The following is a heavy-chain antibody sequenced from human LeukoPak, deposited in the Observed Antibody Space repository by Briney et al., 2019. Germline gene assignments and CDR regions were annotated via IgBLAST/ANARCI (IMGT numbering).Heavy chain of an antibody. J-gene: IGHJ4*02. D-gene: IGHD6-19*01. Sequence: GGSLRLSCTASGFTFGGYAVSWVRQAPGRGLEWVSYISSSSSTIYYADSVKGRFTISRDNAKNSLYLQMNSLRDEDTAVYYCASQNNGWFNYWGQGTLVTVSS. CDR3: ASQNNGWFNY. CDR2: ISSSSSTI. CDR1: GFTFGGYA. V-gene: IGHV3-48*02.